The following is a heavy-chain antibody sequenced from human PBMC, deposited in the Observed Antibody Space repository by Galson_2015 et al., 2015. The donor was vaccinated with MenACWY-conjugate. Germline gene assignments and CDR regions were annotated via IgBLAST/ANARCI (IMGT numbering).Heavy chain of an antibody. D-gene: IGHD2-15*01. CDR2: INHSGST. Sequence: LSLTCTVSGGSISSSSYYWGWIRQPPGKGLEWIGEINHSGSTNYNPSLKSRVTISVDTSKNQFSLKLSSVTAADTAVYYCARVRVVVAASFDYWGQGTLVTVSS. CDR1: GGSISSSSYY. J-gene: IGHJ4*02. CDR3: ARVRVVVAASFDY. V-gene: IGHV4-39*07.